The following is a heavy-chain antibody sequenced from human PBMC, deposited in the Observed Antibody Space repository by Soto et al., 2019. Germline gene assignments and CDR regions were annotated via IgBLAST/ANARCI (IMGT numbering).Heavy chain of an antibody. V-gene: IGHV3-23*01. CDR3: ANRSPSGTYSFDS. J-gene: IGHJ4*02. CDR2: IGTRSGDL. CDR1: GFTFTSYA. D-gene: IGHD1-26*01. Sequence: VGSLRLSCAASGFTFTSYAMTWVRQGPGKGLEWVSSIGTRSGDLLYADSVKGRFTISRDNSKNTLYLEMNSLRTEDTAIYYYANRSPSGTYSFDSWGLGTLVTVSS.